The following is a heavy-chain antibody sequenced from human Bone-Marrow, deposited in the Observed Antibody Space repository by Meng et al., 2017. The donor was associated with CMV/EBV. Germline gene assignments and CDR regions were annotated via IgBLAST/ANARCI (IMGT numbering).Heavy chain of an antibody. D-gene: IGHD3-3*01. CDR3: AKDQTLYRFLGWFDP. V-gene: IGHV4-59*01. Sequence: GSLRLSCTVSGGSISSYYWSWIRQSPGKGLEWIGYIHNSGSTDYSPSLKSRVTISMDTSKNQLFLNLTSVTSADTAVYYCAKDQTLYRFLGWFDPWGQGTLVTAPQ. CDR1: GGSISSYY. J-gene: IGHJ5*02. CDR2: IHNSGST.